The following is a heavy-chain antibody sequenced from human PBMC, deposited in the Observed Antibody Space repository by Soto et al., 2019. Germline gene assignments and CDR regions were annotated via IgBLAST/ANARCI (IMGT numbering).Heavy chain of an antibody. Sequence: LRLSCAASGFTVSSNYMSWVRQAPGKGLEWVAVISYDGYLKYYVDAVRGRFTVARDNSKNTLFLEMNSLRVEDTAVYFCAKDFKVSGSHYGTLNYYYGMDVWGQGTTVTVSS. D-gene: IGHD3-10*01. CDR2: ISYDGYLK. CDR1: GFTVSSNY. J-gene: IGHJ6*02. CDR3: AKDFKVSGSHYGTLNYYYGMDV. V-gene: IGHV3-30*18.